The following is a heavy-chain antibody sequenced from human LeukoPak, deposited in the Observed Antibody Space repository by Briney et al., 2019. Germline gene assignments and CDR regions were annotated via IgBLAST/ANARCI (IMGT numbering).Heavy chain of an antibody. D-gene: IGHD6-13*01. J-gene: IGHJ4*02. CDR3: ARAAAAGTNYFDY. V-gene: IGHV1-2*02. Sequence: GASVKVSCKASGYTFTGYYMHWVRQAPGQGLEWMGWINPNSGGTNYAQKFQGRVTMTRDTSISTAYMELSRLRSDDTAVYYCARAAAAGTNYFDYWGQGTLVTVSS. CDR2: INPNSGGT. CDR1: GYTFTGYY.